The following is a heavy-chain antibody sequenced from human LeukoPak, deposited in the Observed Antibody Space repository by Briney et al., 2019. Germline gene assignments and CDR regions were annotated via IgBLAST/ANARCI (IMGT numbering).Heavy chain of an antibody. V-gene: IGHV4-30-4*08. CDR3: ARAGCSGGSCSPLKGPYYYYGTDV. D-gene: IGHD2-15*01. Sequence: PSETLSLTCTVSGGSISSDAYYWSWIRQPPGKGLEWIGYIYYSGSTDYNPSLKSRVTISVDTSKNQFSLKLSSVTAADTAVYYCARAGCSGGSCSPLKGPYYYYGTDVWGQGTTVTVSS. CDR2: IYYSGST. J-gene: IGHJ6*02. CDR1: GGSISSDAYY.